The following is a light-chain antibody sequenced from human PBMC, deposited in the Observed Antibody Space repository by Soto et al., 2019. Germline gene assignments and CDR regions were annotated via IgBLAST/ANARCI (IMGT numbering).Light chain of an antibody. CDR3: QQYSSSPS. CDR1: QSVSSY. J-gene: IGKJ5*01. V-gene: IGKV3-11*01. CDR2: EAS. Sequence: IVLTQSPATLSFSPGEKSNLSCRASQSVSSYLAWYQQKPGQAPRLLIYEASNRATGIPARFSGSGSGTEFTLTIGSLQSEDFAVYYCQQYSSSPSFGQGTRLE.